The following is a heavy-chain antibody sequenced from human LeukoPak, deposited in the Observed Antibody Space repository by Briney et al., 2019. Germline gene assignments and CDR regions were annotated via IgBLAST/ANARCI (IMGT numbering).Heavy chain of an antibody. CDR2: IIPIFGTA. V-gene: IGHV1-69*13. CDR1: VGTFSSYA. Sequence: SVKVSCKASVGTFSSYAISWVRQAPGQGLEWMGGIIPIFGTANYAQKFQGRVTITADESTSTAYMELSSLRSEDTAVYYCARGSSWFLNCFDPWGQETLVTVSS. D-gene: IGHD6-13*01. CDR3: ARGSSWFLNCFDP. J-gene: IGHJ5*02.